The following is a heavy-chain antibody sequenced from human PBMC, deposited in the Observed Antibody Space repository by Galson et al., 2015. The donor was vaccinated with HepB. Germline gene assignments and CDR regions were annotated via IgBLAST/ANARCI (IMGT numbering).Heavy chain of an antibody. V-gene: IGHV3-30*03. D-gene: IGHD4-23*01. CDR1: GFTFRSYG. CDR3: ATQAGGNSSPFDY. Sequence: SLRLSCAASGFTFRSYGVHWVRQAPGKGLEWVAFISYDGSNKYYADSVKGRFTISRDNSKNALYLQMNSLTPEDTAVYYCATQAGGNSSPFDYWGQGTLVTVSS. J-gene: IGHJ4*02. CDR2: ISYDGSNK.